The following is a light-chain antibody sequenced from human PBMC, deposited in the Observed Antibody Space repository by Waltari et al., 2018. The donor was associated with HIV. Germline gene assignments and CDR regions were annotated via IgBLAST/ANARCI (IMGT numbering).Light chain of an antibody. V-gene: IGKV3-20*01. CDR1: QSVRNSY. Sequence: ENVLTQSPGTLSLSPGERATLSCRASQSVRNSYLARYQQNPGQAHRRLIYGASSRATGIPDRFSGSGSGTDFTLTISRLEPEDFAVYYCQQYGSSSWTFGQGTKVEIK. J-gene: IGKJ1*01. CDR3: QQYGSSSWT. CDR2: GAS.